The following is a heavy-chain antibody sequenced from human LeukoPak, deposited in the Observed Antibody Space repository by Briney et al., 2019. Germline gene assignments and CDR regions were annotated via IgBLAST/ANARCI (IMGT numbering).Heavy chain of an antibody. V-gene: IGHV1-18*04. CDR3: ARDRHYDILTGYYDLDY. Sequence: ASVKVSCKASGFTFTSYGISWVRQAPGQGLEWMGWISAYNGNTNYAQKLQGRVTMTTDTSTSTAYMELRSLRSDDTAVYYCARDRHYDILTGYYDLDYWGQGTLVTVSS. D-gene: IGHD3-9*01. CDR2: ISAYNGNT. J-gene: IGHJ4*02. CDR1: GFTFTSYG.